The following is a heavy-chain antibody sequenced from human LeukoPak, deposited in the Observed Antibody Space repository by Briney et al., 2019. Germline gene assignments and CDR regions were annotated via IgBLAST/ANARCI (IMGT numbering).Heavy chain of an antibody. CDR2: INPNSGGT. Sequence: ASVKVSCKASGYTFTGYYMHWVRQAPGQGLEWMGWINPNSGGTNYAQKLQGRVTMTRDTSISTAYMELSRLRSDDTGMYYCARSLPPVVVIAATPDYYMDVWGKGTTVTVSS. D-gene: IGHD2-15*01. CDR1: GYTFTGYY. V-gene: IGHV1-2*02. J-gene: IGHJ6*03. CDR3: ARSLPPVVVIAATPDYYMDV.